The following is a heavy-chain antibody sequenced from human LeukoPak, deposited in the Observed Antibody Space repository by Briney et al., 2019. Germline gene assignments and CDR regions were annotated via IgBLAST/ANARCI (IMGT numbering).Heavy chain of an antibody. Sequence: GGSLRLSCAASGFTFDDYGMSWDRQAPGKGLEWVSGINWNGGSTGYADSVKGRFTISRDNAKNSLYLQMNSLRAEDTALYHCVEGYYTYFDYWGQGTLVTVSS. CDR1: GFTFDDYG. CDR2: INWNGGST. CDR3: VEGYYTYFDY. D-gene: IGHD3-22*01. V-gene: IGHV3-20*01. J-gene: IGHJ4*02.